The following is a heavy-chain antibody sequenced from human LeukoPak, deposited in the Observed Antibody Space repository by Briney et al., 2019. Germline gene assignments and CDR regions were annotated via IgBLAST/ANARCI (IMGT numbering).Heavy chain of an antibody. D-gene: IGHD6-19*01. V-gene: IGHV4-4*07. CDR1: GGSISSYY. CDR3: ARVEYSSGWPTVDY. CDR2: IYTSGST. J-gene: IGHJ4*02. Sequence: SETLSLTCTVSGGSISSYYWSWIRQPAGKGLEWIGRIYTSGSTNYNPSLKSRVTMSVDTSKNQFSLKLSSVTAADTAVYYCARVEYSSGWPTVDYWGQGTLVTVSS.